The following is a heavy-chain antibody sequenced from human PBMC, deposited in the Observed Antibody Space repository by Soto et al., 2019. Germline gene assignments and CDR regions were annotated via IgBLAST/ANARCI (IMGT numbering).Heavy chain of an antibody. CDR1: GGSISSSSYY. D-gene: IGHD6-19*01. Sequence: QLQLQESGPGLVKPSETLSLTCTVSGGSISSSSYYWGWIRQPPGKGLEWIGSIYYSGSTYYNPSLKSRVTISVDTSKNQFSLKLSSVTAADTAVYYCARGSSGGQRNWFDPWGQGTLVTVSS. CDR2: IYYSGST. CDR3: ARGSSGGQRNWFDP. J-gene: IGHJ5*02. V-gene: IGHV4-39*01.